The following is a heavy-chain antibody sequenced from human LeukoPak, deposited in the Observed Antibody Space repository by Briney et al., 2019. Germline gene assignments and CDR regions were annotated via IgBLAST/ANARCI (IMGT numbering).Heavy chain of an antibody. D-gene: IGHD2-21*01. V-gene: IGHV3-7*03. CDR2: INQDGSDK. CDR3: VVTRTRGDH. J-gene: IGHJ4*02. Sequence: GGSLRLSCAASGFTFSRYWMHWVRQAPGKGLEWVANINQDGSDKYYVDSVKGRFSISRDNTKNSLFLQMNSLRAEDTAVYYCVVTRTRGDHWGQGTLVTVSS. CDR1: GFTFSRYW.